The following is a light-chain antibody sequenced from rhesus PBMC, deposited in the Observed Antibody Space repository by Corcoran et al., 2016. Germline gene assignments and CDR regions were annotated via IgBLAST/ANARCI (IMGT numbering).Light chain of an antibody. J-gene: IGKJ2*01. CDR2: DAS. CDR3: QQRNSYPYS. V-gene: IGKV1-38*01. CDR1: QGISSY. Sequence: DIQLTQSPSSLSASVGDRVTITCRASQGISSYLAWYQQKPGKAPKLLIYDASNLQSGVPSRFSGSGSGTDCTLTISSLQPEDLAVYYCQQRNSYPYSFGQGTKVEIK.